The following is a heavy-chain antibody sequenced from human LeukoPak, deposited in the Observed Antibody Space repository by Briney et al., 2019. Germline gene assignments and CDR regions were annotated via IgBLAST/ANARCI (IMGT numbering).Heavy chain of an antibody. CDR2: IYHSGST. D-gene: IGHD3-3*01. CDR3: ARVSYDFWSGYRRRGAFDI. V-gene: IGHV4-4*02. CDR1: GGSVSSSNW. Sequence: SETLSLTCAVSGGSVSSSNWWSWVRQPPGKGLEWIGEIYHSGSTNYNPSLKSRVTISVDTSKNQFSLKLSSVTAADTAVYYCARVSYDFWSGYRRRGAFDIWGQGTMVTVSS. J-gene: IGHJ3*02.